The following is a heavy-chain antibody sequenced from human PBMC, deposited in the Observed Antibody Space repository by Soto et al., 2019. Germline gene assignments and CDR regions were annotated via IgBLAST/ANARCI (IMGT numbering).Heavy chain of an antibody. D-gene: IGHD6-19*01. Sequence: EVQLVESGGGLVQPGGSLRLSCAASGFTFSSYAMHWVRQAPGKGLEYVSAISSNGGSTYYANSVKGRFTISRDNSKNTLYLQMGSLRAEDMAVYYCAAAVAGKRYWYFDLWGRVTLVTVSS. CDR2: ISSNGGST. CDR1: GFTFSSYA. V-gene: IGHV3-64*01. CDR3: AAAVAGKRYWYFDL. J-gene: IGHJ2*01.